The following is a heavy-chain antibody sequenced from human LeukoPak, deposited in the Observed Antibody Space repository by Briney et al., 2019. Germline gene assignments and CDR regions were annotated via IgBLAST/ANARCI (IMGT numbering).Heavy chain of an antibody. CDR1: GGPITIAGYY. Sequence: SETLSLTCTVSGGPITIAGYYWSWFRQHPGKGLEWVGFIYYSGRPYYNPSLKSRLTMSVDTSGNQFSLKLSSVTAADTAIYYCARQRDCSDTNCYTVDFWGQGTLVTVSS. CDR2: IYYSGRP. D-gene: IGHD2-2*02. J-gene: IGHJ4*02. V-gene: IGHV4-31*03. CDR3: ARQRDCSDTNCYTVDF.